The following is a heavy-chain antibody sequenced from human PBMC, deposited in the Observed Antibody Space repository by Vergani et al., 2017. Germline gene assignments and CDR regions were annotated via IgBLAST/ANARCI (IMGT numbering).Heavy chain of an antibody. CDR2: ISYDGSNR. D-gene: IGHD2-2*02. CDR3: AKERLIYCGSTACYTGTFDY. V-gene: IGHV3-30*18. CDR1: GFTFNTYG. Sequence: QVQLVESGGGVVQPGRSLRLSCAASGFTFNTYGMHWVRQAPGKGLAWVAFISYDGSNRYFADSVKGRFTISRDISKNTLYLQMSSLRAEDTAVYYCAKERLIYCGSTACYTGTFDYWGQGTLVTVSS. J-gene: IGHJ4*02.